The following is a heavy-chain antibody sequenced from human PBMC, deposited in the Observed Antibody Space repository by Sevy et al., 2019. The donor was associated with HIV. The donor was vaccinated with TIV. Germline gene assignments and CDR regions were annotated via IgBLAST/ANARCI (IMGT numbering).Heavy chain of an antibody. CDR2: TFYRSKWYN. J-gene: IGHJ6*02. D-gene: IGHD1-20*01. V-gene: IGHV6-1*01. Sequence: QSQTLPLTCAISGDSVSSNSAAWNWIRQSPSRGLEWLGRTFYRSKWYNDYAVSVKSRITIKPDTSKNQVSLQLNSVTPEDTAIYYCARDGLTYGGMDVWGQGTTVTVSS. CDR3: ARDGLTYGGMDV. CDR1: GDSVSSNSAA.